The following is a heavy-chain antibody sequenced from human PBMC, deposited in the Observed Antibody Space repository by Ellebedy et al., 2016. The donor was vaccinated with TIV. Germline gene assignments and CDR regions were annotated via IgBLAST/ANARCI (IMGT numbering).Heavy chain of an antibody. D-gene: IGHD3-16*02. CDR2: IYSGDTT. CDR1: GFTVSTNY. J-gene: IGHJ4*02. Sequence: GESLKISCVVSGFTVSTNYMSWVRQAPGKGLEWISVIYSGDTTYYADSVRGRFTISRDNSKNTMYLQMNRLRAEDTAVYYCARDGVWGSYRYTYYFDYWGQGTLVTVSS. V-gene: IGHV3-66*01. CDR3: ARDGVWGSYRYTYYFDY.